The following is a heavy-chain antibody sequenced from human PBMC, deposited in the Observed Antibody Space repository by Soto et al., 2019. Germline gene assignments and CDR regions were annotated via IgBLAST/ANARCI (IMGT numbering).Heavy chain of an antibody. CDR2: VIFVLGTT. J-gene: IGHJ6*02. D-gene: IGHD5-12*01. CDR1: GDTFSSYT. Sequence: QVQLVQSGAEVKKPGSSVKVSCRASGDTFSSYTVNWVRQAPGRGLEWMGRVIFVLGTTDYAQNFRGRVTVTADNTTNAVYMELSSMRSEDTALYSCARRRYCGSECNYKHYFGMALWGPGTTGTVAS. CDR3: ARRRYCGSECNYKHYFGMAL. V-gene: IGHV1-69*08.